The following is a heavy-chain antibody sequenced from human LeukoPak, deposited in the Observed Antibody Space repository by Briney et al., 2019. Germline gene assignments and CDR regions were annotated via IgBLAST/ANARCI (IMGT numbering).Heavy chain of an antibody. V-gene: IGHV4-39*01. J-gene: IGHJ4*02. CDR3: ARWDYGGNSRDY. D-gene: IGHD4-23*01. Sequence: PSETLSLTCTVSGGSISSYYWGWIRQPPGKGLEWIGSIYYSGSTYYNPSLKSRVTISVDTSKNQFSLKLSSVTAADTAVYYCARWDYGGNSRDYWGQGTLVTVSS. CDR1: GGSISSYY. CDR2: IYYSGST.